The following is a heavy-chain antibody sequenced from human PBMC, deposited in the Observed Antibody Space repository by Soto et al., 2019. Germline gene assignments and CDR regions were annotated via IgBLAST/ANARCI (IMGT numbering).Heavy chain of an antibody. D-gene: IGHD6-13*01. V-gene: IGHV4-4*07. CDR3: AREGVIAAAGTGDY. CDR1: GGSISNYY. J-gene: IGHJ4*02. CDR2: LYTSGST. Sequence: QVQLQESGPGLVRPSETLSLTCTVSGGSISNYYWSWIRQPAGKGLEWIGRLYTSGSTNYPPSLRSRVTRSVDTSKNQFSRKWSAVTAADTAVYYCAREGVIAAAGTGDYGGQGTLVTVAS.